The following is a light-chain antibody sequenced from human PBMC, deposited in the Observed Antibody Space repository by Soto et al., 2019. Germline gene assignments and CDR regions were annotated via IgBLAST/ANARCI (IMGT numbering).Light chain of an antibody. Sequence: QSLLKQPPSLSAAPGQKVIISCAGSSSKSGNNYVFWYQQLPVTAHKLLFYDNNNRPSGIPDRFSGSKSGTSATQGITGLQTGDEADYYCGTWDNSLSAGVVFGGGTQLTVL. J-gene: IGLJ7*01. V-gene: IGLV1-51*01. CDR2: DNN. CDR1: SSKSGNNY. CDR3: GTWDNSLSAGVV.